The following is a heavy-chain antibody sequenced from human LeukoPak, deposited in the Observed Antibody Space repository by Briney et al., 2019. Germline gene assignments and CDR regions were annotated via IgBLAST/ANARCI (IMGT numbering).Heavy chain of an antibody. V-gene: IGHV3-20*04. CDR1: GFTFSRYW. Sequence: GGSLRLSCAASGFTFSRYWMSWVRQAPGKGLEWVSGINWNGGSRGYADSVKGRFTISRDNAKNSLYLQMNSLRAEDTALYYCARAYSRGDYYYYYIDVWGKGTTVTVSS. CDR2: INWNGGSR. D-gene: IGHD6-13*01. CDR3: ARAYSRGDYYYYYIDV. J-gene: IGHJ6*03.